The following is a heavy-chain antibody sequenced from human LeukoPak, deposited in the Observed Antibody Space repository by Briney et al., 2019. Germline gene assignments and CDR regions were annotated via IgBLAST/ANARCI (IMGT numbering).Heavy chain of an antibody. D-gene: IGHD6-19*01. CDR3: ARELVAVSDTVGDF. J-gene: IGHJ4*02. CDR1: VFTFSIYS. CDR2: ISSSSNYI. Sequence: GGSLRLSCAASVFTFSIYSMNWVRQAPGKGLEWVSSISSSSNYINHADSVKGRFTISRDNAKNSLYLQMNSLRAEDTAVYYCARELVAVSDTVGDFWGQGTLVTVSS. V-gene: IGHV3-21*01.